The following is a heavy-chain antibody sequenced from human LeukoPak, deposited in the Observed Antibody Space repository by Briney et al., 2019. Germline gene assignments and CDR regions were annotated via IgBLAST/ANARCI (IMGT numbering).Heavy chain of an antibody. CDR3: ARQYITVTKVLDY. J-gene: IGHJ4*02. Sequence: PGGSLRLSCAAYGFTFSIYAMHWVRQAPGKGLEWVAVISYDGSNKYYADSVQGRFTISRDNSKNTLYLQMNSLRTEDTAVYYCARQYITVTKVLDYWGQGTLVTVSS. V-gene: IGHV3-30*04. CDR1: GFTFSIYA. CDR2: ISYDGSNK. D-gene: IGHD4-17*01.